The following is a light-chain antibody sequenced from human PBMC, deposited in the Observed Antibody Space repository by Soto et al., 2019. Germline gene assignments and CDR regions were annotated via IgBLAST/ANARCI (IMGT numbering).Light chain of an antibody. CDR1: RSDIGAYNY. V-gene: IGLV2-14*03. J-gene: IGLJ3*02. CDR2: DVS. CDR3: SSYTGSTTWV. Sequence: QSALTQPASVSGSPGQSITISCTGTRSDIGAYNYVSWYQQQSGIAPKLMIFDVSNRPSGVSNRFSGSKSGNTASLTISGLQLEDEADYYCSSYTGSTTWVFGGGTQLTV.